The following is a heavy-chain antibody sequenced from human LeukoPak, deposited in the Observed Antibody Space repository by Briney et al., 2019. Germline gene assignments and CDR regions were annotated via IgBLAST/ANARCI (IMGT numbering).Heavy chain of an antibody. CDR2: VYYSGST. J-gene: IGHJ4*02. CDR1: GTSITTYY. V-gene: IGHV4-59*01. D-gene: IGHD3-10*01. Sequence: PSETLSLTCTVSGTSITTYYWSWIRQPPGKGLEWIGYVYYSGSTNYNPPLKSRVTMSVDTSKNQFSLKLRSVTAADTAVYYCAREKQGLGVWGQGTLVTVSS. CDR3: AREKQGLGV.